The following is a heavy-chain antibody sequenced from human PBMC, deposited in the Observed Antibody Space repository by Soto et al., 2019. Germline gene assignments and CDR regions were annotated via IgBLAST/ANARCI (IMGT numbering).Heavy chain of an antibody. CDR2: IIPIFGTA. CDR3: AKVRYSSPMGYYYGMDV. V-gene: IGHV1-69*13. D-gene: IGHD6-19*01. J-gene: IGHJ6*02. Sequence: SVKVSCKASRVAFSKFIVTWVRQAPGLGLEWVGGIIPIFGTANYAQKFQGRVTITADESTSTTYMEVNNLRSEDTAVYYCAKVRYSSPMGYYYGMDVWGQGTTVTVSS. CDR1: RVAFSKFI.